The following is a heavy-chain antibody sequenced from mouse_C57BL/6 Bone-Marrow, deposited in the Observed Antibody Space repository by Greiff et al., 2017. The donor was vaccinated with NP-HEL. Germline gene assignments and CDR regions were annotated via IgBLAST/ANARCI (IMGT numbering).Heavy chain of an antibody. V-gene: IGHV1-76*01. CDR3: AGGGRWLLFFAY. CDR2: IYPGSGNT. Sequence: QVQLQQSGAELVRPGASVKLSCKASGYTFTDYYINWVKQRPGQGLEWIARIYPGSGNTYYNEKFKGKATLTAEKSSSTAYMQLSSLTSEDSAVYFCAGGGRWLLFFAYWGQGTLVTVSA. D-gene: IGHD2-3*01. J-gene: IGHJ3*01. CDR1: GYTFTDYY.